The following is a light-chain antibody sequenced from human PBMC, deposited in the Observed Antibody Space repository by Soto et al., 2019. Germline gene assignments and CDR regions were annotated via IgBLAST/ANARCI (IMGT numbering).Light chain of an antibody. J-gene: IGKJ2*01. CDR2: DAS. CDR3: QQYGISPYT. V-gene: IGKV3-20*01. CDR1: QSVSSSY. Sequence: EIVLTQSPGTLSLSPGERATLSCRASQSVSSSYLAWYQQKPGQAPRLLIYDASSRATDIPDRFSGIGSGTDFTLTISRLEPEDFAVYYCQQYGISPYTFGQGTKQEIK.